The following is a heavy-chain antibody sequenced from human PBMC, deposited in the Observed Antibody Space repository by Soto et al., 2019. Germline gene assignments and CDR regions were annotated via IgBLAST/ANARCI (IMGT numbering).Heavy chain of an antibody. V-gene: IGHV4-4*07. D-gene: IGHD3-22*01. J-gene: IGHJ4*02. CDR1: GGSISSYY. CDR2: IYTRGST. Sequence: QVQLQESGPGLVKPSETLSLTCTVSGGSISSYYWSWIRQPAGKGLEWIGRIYTRGSTNYNPSLNSRVTMSVATSKKQFSLKLSSVTAADTDVYYCARESYDSSGYYSRELDYWGQGTLVTVSS. CDR3: ARESYDSSGYYSRELDY.